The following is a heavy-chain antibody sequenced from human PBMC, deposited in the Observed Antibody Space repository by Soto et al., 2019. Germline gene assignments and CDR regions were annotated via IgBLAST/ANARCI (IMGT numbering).Heavy chain of an antibody. D-gene: IGHD3-22*01. J-gene: IGHJ3*02. CDR3: ARHYYDTLRGDAFDI. Sequence: QLLESGPGLVTPSETLSLTCTVSGVSISSSSYYWGWIRQPPGKGLEWIGSISYSGSTYYNPSLKSRVTISVDTSKNQFSRKLSSVTAADTAVYYCARHYYDTLRGDAFDIWGQGTMVTVSS. CDR1: GVSISSSSYY. V-gene: IGHV4-39*01. CDR2: ISYSGST.